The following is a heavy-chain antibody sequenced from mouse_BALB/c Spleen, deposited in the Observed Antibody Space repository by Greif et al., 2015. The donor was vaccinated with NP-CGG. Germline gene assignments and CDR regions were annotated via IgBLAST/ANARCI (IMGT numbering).Heavy chain of an antibody. V-gene: IGHV5-9-4*01. CDR3: ARSNYRTSFDY. CDR2: ISSGGSYT. J-gene: IGHJ2*01. D-gene: IGHD2-5*01. CDR1: GFTFSSYA. Sequence: EVKLEESGGGLVKPGGSLKLSCAASGFTFSSYAMSWVRQSPEKRLEWVAEISSGGSYTYYPDTVTGRFTISRDNAKNTLYLEMSSLRSEDTAMYYCARSNYRTSFDYWGQGTTLTVSS.